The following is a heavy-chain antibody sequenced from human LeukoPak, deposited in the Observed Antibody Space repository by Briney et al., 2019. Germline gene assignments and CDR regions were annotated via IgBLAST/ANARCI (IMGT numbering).Heavy chain of an antibody. J-gene: IGHJ5*02. Sequence: PSETLSLTCTVSGGSISSYYWSWIRQPPGKGLEWIGWIYYSGNTNYNPSLKSRVTISVDTSKNQFSLKLSSVTTADTAVYYCAREGYYGSGTYYPWGQGTLVTDSS. CDR3: AREGYYGSGTYYP. D-gene: IGHD3-10*01. V-gene: IGHV4-59*01. CDR2: IYYSGNT. CDR1: GGSISSYY.